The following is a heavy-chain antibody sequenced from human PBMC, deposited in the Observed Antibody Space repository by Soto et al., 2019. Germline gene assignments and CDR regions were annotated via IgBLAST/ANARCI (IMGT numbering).Heavy chain of an antibody. J-gene: IGHJ5*02. CDR1: GFTFSSYW. V-gene: IGHV3-74*01. CDR3: VRDYYDSSSYLNWFDP. D-gene: IGHD3-22*01. CDR2: INSNGRST. Sequence: GGSLRLSCAASGFTFSSYWMHWVRQAPGKGLVWVSRINSNGRSTSYADSVKGRFTISRDNAKNTLYLQMNSLRAEDTAVYYCVRDYYDSSSYLNWFDPWGQGTLVTVSS.